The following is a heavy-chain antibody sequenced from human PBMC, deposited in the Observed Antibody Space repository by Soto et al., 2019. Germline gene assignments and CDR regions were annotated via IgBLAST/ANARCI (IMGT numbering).Heavy chain of an antibody. V-gene: IGHV3-23*02. CDR2: IRCRNGNT. CDR3: AKSGDTMVRVVILFHYYGMDV. Sequence: GGSLTLSCAASGFTFSSGSLWGLRRPSGEGVLGGSGIRCRNGNTYYNPSLKSRFTISGDTSKNPFSLQLTTLRAADTAVYYCAKSGDTMVRVVILFHYYGMDVWGQGTTVTVSS. CDR1: GFTFSSGS. J-gene: IGHJ6*02. D-gene: IGHD3-10*01.